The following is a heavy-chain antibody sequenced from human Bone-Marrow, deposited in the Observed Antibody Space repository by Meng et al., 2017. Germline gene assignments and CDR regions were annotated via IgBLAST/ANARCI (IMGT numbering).Heavy chain of an antibody. D-gene: IGHD3-22*01. CDR2: IDVGNANT. CDR3: ARRYYDVTGYYYFDF. J-gene: IGHJ4*02. Sequence: VHLVKSGAEVKKPGAPVKVSCKASGYTFRSYAIHWVRQAPGQSLEWMGWIDVGNANTKYSQKFQDRVTITRETFASTVYMELSRLTSEDTAVYYCARRYYDVTGYYYFDFWGQGTLVTVSS. V-gene: IGHV1-3*01. CDR1: GYTFRSYA.